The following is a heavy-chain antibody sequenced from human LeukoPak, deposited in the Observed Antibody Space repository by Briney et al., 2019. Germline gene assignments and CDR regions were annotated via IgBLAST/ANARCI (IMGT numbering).Heavy chain of an antibody. D-gene: IGHD6-13*01. J-gene: IGHJ4*02. V-gene: IGHV4-39*01. CDR2: IYYSGST. Sequence: SETLSLTCTVSGGSISSSSYYWGWIRQPPGKGLEWIGSIYYSGSTHYNPSLKSRVTISVDTSKNQFSLKLSSVTAADTAVYYCARHGDSSSWYLDYWGQGTLVTVSS. CDR3: ARHGDSSSWYLDY. CDR1: GGSISSSSYY.